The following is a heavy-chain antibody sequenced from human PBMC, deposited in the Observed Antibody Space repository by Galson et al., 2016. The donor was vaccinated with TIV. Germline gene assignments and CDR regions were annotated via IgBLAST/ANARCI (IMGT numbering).Heavy chain of an antibody. Sequence: SLRLSCAASGFAFDAYAMHWVRQPPGQGLEWVSGINWSSASTGYAGSVKGRFTISRDNAKNSLYLQMHSLRPEDTALYYCAKGGKNHVYHGMDVWGQGTTVSVSS. CDR3: AKGGKNHVYHGMDV. J-gene: IGHJ6*02. D-gene: IGHD1-14*01. CDR2: INWSSAST. CDR1: GFAFDAYA. V-gene: IGHV3-9*01.